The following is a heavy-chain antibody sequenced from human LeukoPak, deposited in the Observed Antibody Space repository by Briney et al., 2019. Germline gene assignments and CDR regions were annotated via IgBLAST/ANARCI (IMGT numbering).Heavy chain of an antibody. CDR2: ISYDGSNK. CDR1: GFTFSSYG. Sequence: GRSLRLSCAASGFTFSSYGMHWVRQAPGKGLEWVAVISYDGSNKYYADSVKGRFTIYRDNSKNTLYLQMNSLRAEDTAVYYCAKDGKRAVVWGYYFDYWGQGTLVTVSS. J-gene: IGHJ4*02. D-gene: IGHD4-23*01. CDR3: AKDGKRAVVWGYYFDY. V-gene: IGHV3-30*18.